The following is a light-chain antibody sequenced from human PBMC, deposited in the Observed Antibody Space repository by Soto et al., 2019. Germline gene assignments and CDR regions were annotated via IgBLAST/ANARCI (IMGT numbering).Light chain of an antibody. CDR3: QQYNTWPT. CDR2: DAS. Sequence: EIVMTQYPGTMSVSPGERATLSCRASQSVSSNLAWYQQKPGQAPRLLIYDASSRASGIPARFSGSGCGTDFTLTISSLYSEDVAVYYLQQYNTWPTFGQGTNLEIK. J-gene: IGKJ2*01. CDR1: QSVSSN. V-gene: IGKV3-15*01.